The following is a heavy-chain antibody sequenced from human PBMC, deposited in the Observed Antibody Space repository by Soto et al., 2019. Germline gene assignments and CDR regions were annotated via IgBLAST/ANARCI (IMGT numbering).Heavy chain of an antibody. CDR1: GFTFSSYG. CDR2: IWYDGSNK. CDR3: ARDRGKYYYYGMDV. Sequence: GGSLRLSCAASGFTFSSYGMHWVRQAPGKGLEWVAVIWYDGSNKYYADSVKGRFTISRDNSKNTLYLQMNSLRAEDTAVYYCARDRGKYYYYGMDVWGQGTTVTSP. J-gene: IGHJ6*02. V-gene: IGHV3-33*01.